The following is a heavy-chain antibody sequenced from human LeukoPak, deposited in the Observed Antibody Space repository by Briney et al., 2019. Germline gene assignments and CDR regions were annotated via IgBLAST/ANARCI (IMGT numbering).Heavy chain of an antibody. CDR1: AFTLSNYW. V-gene: IGHV3-7*03. CDR3: VTDVSGSLGD. J-gene: IGHJ4*02. D-gene: IGHD5-12*01. Sequence: SRRLSSAAAAFTLSNYWTDCVSQVQGNVLEWVANIKKDGSEKHYVDSVKGRFTISRDNAKNSLYLQMSSLRAEDTAVYHCVTDVSGSLGDWGQGTLVTVSS. CDR2: IKKDGSEK.